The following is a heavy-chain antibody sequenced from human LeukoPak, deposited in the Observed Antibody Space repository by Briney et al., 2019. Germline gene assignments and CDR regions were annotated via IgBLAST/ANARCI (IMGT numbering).Heavy chain of an antibody. V-gene: IGHV3-30*18. J-gene: IGHJ4*02. CDR2: ISYDGSNK. D-gene: IGHD1-26*01. CDR3: AKDQGGSSGFDY. CDR1: GFTVSTTY. Sequence: GGSLRLSCAASGFTVSTTYMSWVRQAPGKGLEWVAVISYDGSNKYYADSVKGRFTISRDNSKNTLYLQMNSLRAEDTAVYYCAKDQGGSSGFDYWGQGTLVTVSS.